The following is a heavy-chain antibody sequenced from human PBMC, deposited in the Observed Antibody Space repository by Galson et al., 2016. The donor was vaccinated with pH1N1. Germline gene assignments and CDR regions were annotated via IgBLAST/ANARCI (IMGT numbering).Heavy chain of an antibody. CDR2: IYAGGTT. V-gene: IGHV3-66*02. Sequence: SLRLSCAASGFSVSSHYMNWVRQAPGKGLEWVSVIYAGGTTKYADSMQGRFTISRDTSKNTLYLHMTSMRIEDTAVYFCAKDSEYSAHDLFYWGQGTLVSVAS. CDR3: AKDSEYSAHDLFY. D-gene: IGHD5-12*01. CDR1: GFSVSSHY. J-gene: IGHJ4*02.